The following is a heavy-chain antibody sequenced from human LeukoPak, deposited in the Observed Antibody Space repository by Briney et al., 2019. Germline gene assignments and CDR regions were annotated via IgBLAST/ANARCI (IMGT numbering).Heavy chain of an antibody. V-gene: IGHV4-34*01. CDR1: GGSFSGYY. CDR3: ARVYGSGSYYNGYYYYYMDV. CDR2: INRSGST. D-gene: IGHD3-10*01. J-gene: IGHJ6*03. Sequence: SETLSLTCAVYGGSFSGYYWSWIRQPPGKGLEWIGEINRSGSTNYNPSLKSRVTISVDTSKNQFSLKLSSVTAADTAVYYCARVYGSGSYYNGYYYYYMDVWGKGTTVTISS.